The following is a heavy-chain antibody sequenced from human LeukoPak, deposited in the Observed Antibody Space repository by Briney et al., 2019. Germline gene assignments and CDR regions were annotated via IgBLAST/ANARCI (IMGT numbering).Heavy chain of an antibody. Sequence: PGGSLRLSCAASGFTFSRYWMHWVRQAPGEGLVWVSRMNSDGSNTNYADSAKGRFTISRDNAKNTLYLQMNSLRADDTAVYYCARDICSGIGCYPRAPFDYLGQGTLVTVSS. V-gene: IGHV3-74*01. CDR2: MNSDGSNT. D-gene: IGHD2-15*01. J-gene: IGHJ4*02. CDR1: GFTFSRYW. CDR3: ARDICSGIGCYPRAPFDY.